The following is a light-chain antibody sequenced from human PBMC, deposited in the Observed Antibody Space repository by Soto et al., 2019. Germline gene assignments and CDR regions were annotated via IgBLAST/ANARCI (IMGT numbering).Light chain of an antibody. J-gene: IGKJ1*01. CDR1: QYVGSW. CDR2: KAS. Sequence: DIPLTHSPATVSVCLPDRDTIXLRASQYVGSWLAWYQQKPGKAPKLLIYKASNLQSGVPSRFSGSGSATDFTLTISSLQPEDFATYYCQQSYSTPPRFGQGTKVDIK. V-gene: IGKV1-5*03. CDR3: QQSYSTPPR.